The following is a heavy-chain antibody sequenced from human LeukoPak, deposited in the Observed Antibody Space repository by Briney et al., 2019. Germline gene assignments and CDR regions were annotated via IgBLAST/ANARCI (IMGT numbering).Heavy chain of an antibody. J-gene: IGHJ3*02. CDR1: GFTFSDYA. Sequence: PGGSLRLSCAASGFTFSDYAITWVRQAPGKGLEWVSHISGNGGSTSYADSVRGRFTVSRDNSKNMLYLQMNSLRVDDTAVYYCAKREVDAFDIWGQGTMVTVSS. CDR2: ISGNGGST. CDR3: AKREVDAFDI. V-gene: IGHV3-23*01.